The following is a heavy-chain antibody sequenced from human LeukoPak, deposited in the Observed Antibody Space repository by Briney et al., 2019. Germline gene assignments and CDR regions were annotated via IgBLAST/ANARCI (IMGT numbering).Heavy chain of an antibody. CDR1: GFIFSTYN. CDR3: ARDGMTYGRHFDY. Sequence: GGSLRLSCAASGFIFSTYNIDWVRQVPGKGLVWVSDVNSDGSSTRYADFVKGRFTISRDNAKNTLSLQMNSLRDDDTAVYYCARDGMTYGRHFDYWGQGALVTVSS. V-gene: IGHV3-74*01. CDR2: VNSDGSST. D-gene: IGHD3-10*01. J-gene: IGHJ4*02.